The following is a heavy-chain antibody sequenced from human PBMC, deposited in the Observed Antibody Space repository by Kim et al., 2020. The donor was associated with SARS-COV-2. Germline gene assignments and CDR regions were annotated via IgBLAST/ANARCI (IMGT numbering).Heavy chain of an antibody. CDR1: GGSISSGGYY. CDR3: ARDRCSGAVDLCFRTYAFDI. V-gene: IGHV4-31*03. Sequence: SETLSLTCTVSGGSISSGGYYWSWIRQHPGKGLEWIGYIYYSGSTYYNPSLKSRVTISVDTSKNQFSLKLSSVTAADTAVYYCARDRCSGAVDLCFRTYAFDIWGQGTMVTVSS. D-gene: IGHD2-15*01. CDR2: IYYSGST. J-gene: IGHJ3*02.